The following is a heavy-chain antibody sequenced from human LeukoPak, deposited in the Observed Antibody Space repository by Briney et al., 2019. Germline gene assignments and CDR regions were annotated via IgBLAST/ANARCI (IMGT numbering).Heavy chain of an antibody. D-gene: IGHD2-21*02. Sequence: HPGGSLRLSCAASVFTFNTYAMNWVPQAPGKGLEWLSSISGTGDSTYYADSVKGRFTISRDNSKDTLYLQMSSLRAEDTAIYYCAKKGCFGTVCYSNFWGQGTLVTVSS. CDR3: AKKGCFGTVCYSNF. CDR2: ISGTGDST. J-gene: IGHJ4*02. V-gene: IGHV3-23*01. CDR1: VFTFNTYA.